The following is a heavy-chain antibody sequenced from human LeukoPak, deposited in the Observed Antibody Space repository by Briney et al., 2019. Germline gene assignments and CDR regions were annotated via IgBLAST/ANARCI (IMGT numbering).Heavy chain of an antibody. CDR1: GGSISSGSYY. CDR2: IYTSGST. D-gene: IGHD1-7*01. CDR3: ARERRWAGTTAHYYYYMDV. V-gene: IGHV4-61*02. Sequence: PSETLSLTCTVSGGSISSGSYYWSWIRQPAGKGLEWIGRIYTSGSTNYNPSLKSRVTISVDTSKNQFSLKLSSVTAADTAVYYCARERRWAGTTAHYYYYMDVWGKGTTVTVSS. J-gene: IGHJ6*03.